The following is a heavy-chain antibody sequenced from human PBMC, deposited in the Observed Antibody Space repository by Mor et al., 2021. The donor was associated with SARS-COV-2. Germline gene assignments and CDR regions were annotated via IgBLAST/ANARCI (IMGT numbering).Heavy chain of an antibody. CDR3: ARVYHVAYVGSRRFDY. V-gene: IGHV1-2*02. J-gene: IGHJ4*02. D-gene: IGHD2-8*02. Sequence: AQKFQGRVTMTRDTSISTAYMELSRLRSDDTAIYYCARVYHVAYVGSRRFDYWGQGTLVTVSS.